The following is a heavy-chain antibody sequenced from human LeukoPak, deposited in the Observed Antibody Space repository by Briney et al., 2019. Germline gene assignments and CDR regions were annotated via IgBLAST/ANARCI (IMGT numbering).Heavy chain of an antibody. V-gene: IGHV3-23*01. CDR2: ISGSGGST. D-gene: IGHD3-3*01. CDR3: AKGRYFWSGYGSDY. Sequence: PGGSLRLSCAASGFTFSSYAMSWVRQAPGKGLEWVSAISGSGGSTYYADSVKGRFTISRDNSKNTLYLQMNSLRAEDTAVYYCAKGRYFWSGYGSDYWGQGTLVTVSS. J-gene: IGHJ4*02. CDR1: GFTFSSYA.